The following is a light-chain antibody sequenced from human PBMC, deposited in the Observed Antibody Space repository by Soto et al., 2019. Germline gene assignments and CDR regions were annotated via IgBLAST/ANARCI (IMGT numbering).Light chain of an antibody. J-gene: IGLJ1*01. CDR2: EVT. Sequence: QSALTQPASVSGSPGQSITISCTGTSSDVSGYDYVSWYQQHPGKAPKLMIYEVTNRPSGVSNRFSGSKSGNTASLTISGLQADDEADYYCNSFTDSSLYVFGTGTQLTVL. CDR3: NSFTDSSLYV. V-gene: IGLV2-14*01. CDR1: SSDVSGYDY.